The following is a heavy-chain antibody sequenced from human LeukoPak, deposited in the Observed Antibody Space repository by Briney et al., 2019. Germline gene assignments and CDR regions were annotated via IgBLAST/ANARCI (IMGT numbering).Heavy chain of an antibody. V-gene: IGHV3-30*02. CDR2: IRYDGSNK. D-gene: IGHD5-12*01. J-gene: IGHJ4*02. Sequence: GGSLRLSCAASGFTFSSYGMHWVRQAPGKGLELVAFIRYDGSNKYYADSVEGRFTISRDNSKNTLYLQMNSLRAEDTAVYYCAKDLGWESGYDIFDYWGQGTLVTVSS. CDR1: GFTFSSYG. CDR3: AKDLGWESGYDIFDY.